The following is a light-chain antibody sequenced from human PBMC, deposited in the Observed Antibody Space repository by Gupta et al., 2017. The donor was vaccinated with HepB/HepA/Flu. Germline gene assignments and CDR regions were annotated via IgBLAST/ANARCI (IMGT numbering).Light chain of an antibody. CDR1: QNIDYY. Sequence: DIQMTQSPSSLSASVGDRVIITCRASQNIDYYLNWYQQKPGKAPKLLIYGASSLQSGVPSRFSGSGCGTDFALTISSCQPEDFAAYYCQQDDSNPPFTFGHGTKVDIK. CDR3: QQDDSNPPFT. CDR2: GAS. V-gene: IGKV1-39*01. J-gene: IGKJ3*01.